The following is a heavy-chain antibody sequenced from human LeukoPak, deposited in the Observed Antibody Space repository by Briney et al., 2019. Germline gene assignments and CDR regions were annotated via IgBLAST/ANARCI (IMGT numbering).Heavy chain of an antibody. V-gene: IGHV3-21*01. CDR2: ISSSGTYV. D-gene: IGHD3-9*01. Sequence: GGSLRLSCAASGFTFSSYSMNWVRQAPGKGLEWVSSISSSGTYVYYADSVKGRFTISRDNAKNSLSLQMNSLRADDAAVYYCARASSKQLAGYLPDGFDIWGQETMVTVSS. CDR3: ARASSKQLAGYLPDGFDI. CDR1: GFTFSSYS. J-gene: IGHJ3*02.